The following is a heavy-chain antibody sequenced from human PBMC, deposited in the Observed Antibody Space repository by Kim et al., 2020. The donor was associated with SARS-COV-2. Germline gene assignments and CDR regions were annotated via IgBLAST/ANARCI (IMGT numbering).Heavy chain of an antibody. J-gene: IGHJ4*02. V-gene: IGHV1-58*01. CDR1: GFTFTSSA. CDR2: IVVGSGNT. CDR3: AAEATVVTTYFDY. D-gene: IGHD4-17*01. Sequence: SVKVSCKASGFTFTSSAVQWVRQARGQRLEWIGWIVVGSGNTNYAQKFQERVTITRDMSTSTAYMELSSLRSEDTAVYYCAAEATVVTTYFDYWGQGTLVTVSS.